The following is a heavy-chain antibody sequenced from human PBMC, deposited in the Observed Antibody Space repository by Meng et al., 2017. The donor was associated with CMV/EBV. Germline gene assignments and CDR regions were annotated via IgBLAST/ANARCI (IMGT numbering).Heavy chain of an antibody. V-gene: IGHV3-9*01. CDR3: AKDRGSWYGGLDY. D-gene: IGHD6-13*01. Sequence: GGSLRLSCAASGFTFDDYAMHWVRQAPGKGLEWVSGISWNSGSIGYADSVKGRFTISRDNAKYSLYLQMNSLRAEDTALYYCAKDRGSWYGGLDYWGQGTLVTVSS. CDR1: GFTFDDYA. J-gene: IGHJ4*02. CDR2: ISWNSGSI.